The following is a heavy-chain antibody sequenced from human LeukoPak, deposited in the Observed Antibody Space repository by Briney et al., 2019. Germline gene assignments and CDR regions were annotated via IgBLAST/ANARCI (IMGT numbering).Heavy chain of an antibody. V-gene: IGHV1-46*01. CDR2: INPSGGST. Sequence: ASVKVSCQASGYTFTGYYMHWVRQAPGQGLEWMGIINPSGGSTSYAQKFQGRVTMTRDMSTSTVYMELSSLRSEDTAVYYCATARAVGADRWFDPWGQGTLVTVSS. J-gene: IGHJ5*02. CDR1: GYTFTGYY. D-gene: IGHD1-26*01. CDR3: ATARAVGADRWFDP.